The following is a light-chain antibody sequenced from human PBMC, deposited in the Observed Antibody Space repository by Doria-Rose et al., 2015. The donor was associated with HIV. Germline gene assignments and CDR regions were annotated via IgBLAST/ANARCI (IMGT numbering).Light chain of an antibody. V-gene: IGKV3-11*01. CDR1: QSVSSN. CDR3: QQRSNWPPIFT. J-gene: IGKJ3*01. CDR2: DAS. Sequence: EIVLTQSPATLSLSPGERATLSCRASQSVSSNLAWYQQKPGQAPRLLIYDASNRATGIPARFSGSGSGTDLTLTISSLEPEDFAVYFCQQRSNWPPIFTFGPGPKWIS.